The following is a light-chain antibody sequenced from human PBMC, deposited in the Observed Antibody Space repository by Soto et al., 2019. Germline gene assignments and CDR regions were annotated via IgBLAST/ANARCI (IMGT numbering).Light chain of an antibody. Sequence: QSALTQPASVSGSPGQSITISCTGTSSDVGGYNYVSWYQQHPGKAPKLMINDVTSRPSGVSHRFSASKSGNTASLTISGLQAEDEALYYCCSYTSSSTLLFGGGTKLTVL. CDR3: CSYTSSSTLL. J-gene: IGLJ2*01. V-gene: IGLV2-14*03. CDR2: DVT. CDR1: SSDVGGYNY.